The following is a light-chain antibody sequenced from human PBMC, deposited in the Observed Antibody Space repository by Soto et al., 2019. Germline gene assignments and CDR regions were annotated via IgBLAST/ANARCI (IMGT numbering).Light chain of an antibody. CDR3: KYLNGATPIN. V-gene: IGKV1-9*01. CDR1: QDVSDY. J-gene: IGKJ5*01. Sequence: DIRLTQSPSFLSASVGDRVTITCRASQDVSDYLAWYQHAPGKAPNLLIYAAYTLQSVVPSRFSGSGSGTEFSLTITSLQPEDFATYYYKYLNGATPINFGQGTRLDVK. CDR2: AAY.